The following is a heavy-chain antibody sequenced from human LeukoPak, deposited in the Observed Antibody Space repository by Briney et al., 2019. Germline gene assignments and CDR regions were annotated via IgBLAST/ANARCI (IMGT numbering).Heavy chain of an antibody. V-gene: IGHV1-18*01. Sequence: ASVKVSCKASGYTFTSYGISWVRQAPGQGLEWMGWISAYNGNTNYAQKLQGRVTMTTDTSTSTAYMELRSLRSDDTAVYYCARDGDRYCSSTSCSRIYYYYYNGMDVWGQGTTVTVSS. J-gene: IGHJ6*02. D-gene: IGHD2-2*01. CDR1: GYTFTSYG. CDR3: ARDGDRYCSSTSCSRIYYYYYNGMDV. CDR2: ISAYNGNT.